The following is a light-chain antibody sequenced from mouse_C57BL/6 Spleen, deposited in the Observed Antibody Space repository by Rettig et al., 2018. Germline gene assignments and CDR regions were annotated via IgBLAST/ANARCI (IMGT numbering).Light chain of an antibody. J-gene: IGKJ4*01. CDR1: SSVSD. CDR3: QQWSSYPFT. Sequence: QIVLTQSPAIMSASPGERVTMTCSASSSVSDMYWYQQKAGSSPRLLIYDTSNLASGVPVRFSGSGSGTSYSLTISRMEAEDAATYYCQQWSSYPFTFGSGTKLETK. V-gene: IGKV4-55*01. CDR2: DTS.